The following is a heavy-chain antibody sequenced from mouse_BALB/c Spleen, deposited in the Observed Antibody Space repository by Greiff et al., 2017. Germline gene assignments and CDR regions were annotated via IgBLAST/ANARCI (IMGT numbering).Heavy chain of an antibody. CDR2: ISSGGGST. CDR1: GFAFSSYD. V-gene: IGHV5-12-1*01. CDR3: ARPFYYDSPFDY. Sequence: EVHLVESGGGLVKPGGSLKLSCAASGFAFSSYDMSWVRQTPGKRLEWVAYISSGGGSTYYPDTVKGRFTISRDNAKNTLYLQMSSLKSEDTAMYYCARPFYYDSPFDYWGQGTTLTVSS. D-gene: IGHD2-4*01. J-gene: IGHJ2*01.